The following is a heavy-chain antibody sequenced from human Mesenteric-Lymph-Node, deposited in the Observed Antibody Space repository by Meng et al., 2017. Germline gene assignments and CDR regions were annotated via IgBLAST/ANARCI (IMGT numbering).Heavy chain of an antibody. CDR2: ISYDGSNK. V-gene: IGHV3-30*04. D-gene: IGHD6-19*01. Sequence: GGSLRLSCAASGFTFSSYAMHWVRQAPGKGLEWVAVISYDGSNKYYADSVKGRFTISRDNSKNTLYLQMNSLRAEDTAVYYCARDRGYSSGWIPYYWGQGTLVTVSS. CDR1: GFTFSSYA. CDR3: ARDRGYSSGWIPYY. J-gene: IGHJ4*02.